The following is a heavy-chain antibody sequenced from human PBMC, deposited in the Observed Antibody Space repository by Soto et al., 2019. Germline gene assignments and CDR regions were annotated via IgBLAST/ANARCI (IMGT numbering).Heavy chain of an antibody. CDR2: ISGNDGAT. CDR1: GFTFSNDA. Sequence: PGGSLRLSYAASGFTFSNDALSWVRQAPGRGLEWVSAISGNDGATWYADSVKGRFTISRDNSKNTVYVQMNSLRADDTAIYYCARHRNYPRDQFDSWVRGTLVTVSS. V-gene: IGHV3-23*01. J-gene: IGHJ4*02. CDR3: ARHRNYPRDQFDS. D-gene: IGHD2-2*01.